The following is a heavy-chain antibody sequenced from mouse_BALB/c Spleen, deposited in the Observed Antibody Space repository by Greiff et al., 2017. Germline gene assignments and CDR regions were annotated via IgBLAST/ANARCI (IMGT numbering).Heavy chain of an antibody. V-gene: IGHV5-6*01. D-gene: IGHD6-1*01. CDR2: ISSGGSYT. J-gene: IGHJ2*01. CDR1: GFTFSSYG. Sequence: EVQGVESGGDLVKPGGSLKLSCAASGFTFSSYGMSWVRQTPDKRLEWVATISSGGSYTYYPDSVKGRVTISRDNAKNTLYLQMSSLKSEDTAMYYCARHNASYYFDYWGQGTTLTVSS. CDR3: ARHNASYYFDY.